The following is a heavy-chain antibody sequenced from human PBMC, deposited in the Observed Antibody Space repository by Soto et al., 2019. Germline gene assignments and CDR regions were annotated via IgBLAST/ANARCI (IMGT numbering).Heavy chain of an antibody. D-gene: IGHD6-19*01. CDR3: ARGGRGSGLYFLYYFDL. J-gene: IGHJ4*02. CDR2: IYHTGST. CDR1: AGSLSNYY. V-gene: IGHV4-59*01. Sequence: PSETLSLTCSVSAGSLSNYYWTWIRQSPGKGLEWIGEIYHTGSTKYNPSLKSRVAISVDMSKNQFSLTLNSVTLADTAVYYCARGGRGSGLYFLYYFDLWGQGALVTVSS.